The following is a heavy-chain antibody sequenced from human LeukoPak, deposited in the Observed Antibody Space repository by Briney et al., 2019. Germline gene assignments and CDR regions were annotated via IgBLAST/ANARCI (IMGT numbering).Heavy chain of an antibody. Sequence: SETLSLTCTVSGGSISSSSYYWGWIRQPPGKGLEWIGSIYYSGSTYYNPSLKSRVTISVDTSKNQFSLKLSSVTAADTAVYYCARPRNSNYFDYWGQGTLVTVSS. CDR3: ARPRNSNYFDY. CDR2: IYYSGST. CDR1: GGSISSSSYY. D-gene: IGHD1-14*01. J-gene: IGHJ4*02. V-gene: IGHV4-39*01.